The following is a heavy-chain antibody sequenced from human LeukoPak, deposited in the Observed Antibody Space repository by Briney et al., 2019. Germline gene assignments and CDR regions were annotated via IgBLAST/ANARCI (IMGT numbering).Heavy chain of an antibody. D-gene: IGHD3-22*01. CDR3: ARWYYYETSGLYYGSFDN. V-gene: IGHV3-23*01. CDR1: GFTFSSYG. Sequence: GGSLRLSCAASGFTFSSYGMSWVRQAPGKGLQWVSVIIGSGSGTYYADSVKGRFTISRDNSRNTLYLQMNSLRAEDTAVYYCARWYYYETSGLYYGSFDNWGQGTLITVSS. J-gene: IGHJ5*02. CDR2: IIGSGSGT.